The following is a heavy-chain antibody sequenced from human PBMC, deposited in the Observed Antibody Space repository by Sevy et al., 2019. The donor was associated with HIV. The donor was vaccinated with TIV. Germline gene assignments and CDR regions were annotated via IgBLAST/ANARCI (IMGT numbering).Heavy chain of an antibody. CDR1: GFTFSSYS. D-gene: IGHD3-22*01. Sequence: GGSLRLSCAASGFTFSSYSMNWVRQAPGKGLEWVSSISSSSSYIYYADSVKGRFTISRDNAKNRLYLQMNSLRSEDKAIYYCAKGGGGHYDPDEIGYYFYYYNMDVWGKGTTVTVSS. J-gene: IGHJ6*03. V-gene: IGHV3-21*04. CDR3: AKGGGGHYDPDEIGYYFYYYNMDV. CDR2: ISSSSSYI.